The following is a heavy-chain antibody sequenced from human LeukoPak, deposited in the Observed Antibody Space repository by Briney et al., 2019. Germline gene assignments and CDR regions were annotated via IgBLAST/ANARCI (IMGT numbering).Heavy chain of an antibody. V-gene: IGHV4-4*07. CDR2: IYTSGST. CDR1: GGSFSGYY. D-gene: IGHD3-22*01. CDR3: ARDTYYYDSSGSGIFDY. Sequence: SETLSPTCAVYGGSFSGYYWSWIRQPAGKGLEWIGRIYTSGSTNYNPSLKSRVTMSVDTSKNQFSLKLSSVTAADTAVYYCARDTYYYDSSGSGIFDYWGQGTLVTVSS. J-gene: IGHJ4*02.